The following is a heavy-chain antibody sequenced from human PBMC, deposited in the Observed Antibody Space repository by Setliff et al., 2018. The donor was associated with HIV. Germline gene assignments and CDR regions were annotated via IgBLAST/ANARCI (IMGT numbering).Heavy chain of an antibody. J-gene: IGHJ6*02. V-gene: IGHV3-21*01. CDR1: GFTFSHSN. Sequence: KSGGSLRLSCAASGFTFSHSNMNWVRQAPGKGLEWVSSISSSSSSIYYADSVRGRFTISRDNAKNSLYLQMNSLRAEDTAVYYCARDLGYSNYYYYYAMDVWGQGTTVTVSS. CDR2: ISSSSSSI. D-gene: IGHD4-4*01. CDR3: ARDLGYSNYYYYYAMDV.